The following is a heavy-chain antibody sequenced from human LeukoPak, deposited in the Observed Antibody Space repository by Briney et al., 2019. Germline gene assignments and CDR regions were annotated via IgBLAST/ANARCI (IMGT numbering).Heavy chain of an antibody. CDR3: ARVNDFWSGYYQYPGPYYYYGMDV. CDR2: MNPNSGNT. CDR1: GCTFTSYD. Sequence: ASVKVSCKASGCTFTSYDINWVRQATGQGLEWMGWMNPNSGNTGYAQKFQGRVTMTRNTSISTAYMELSSLRSEDTAVYYCARVNDFWSGYYQYPGPYYYYGMDVWGQGTTVTVSS. D-gene: IGHD3-3*01. V-gene: IGHV1-8*01. J-gene: IGHJ6*02.